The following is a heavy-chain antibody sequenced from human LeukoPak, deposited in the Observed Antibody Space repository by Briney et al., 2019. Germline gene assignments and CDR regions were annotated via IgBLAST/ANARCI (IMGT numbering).Heavy chain of an antibody. CDR3: AKGTSSWHEFDY. CDR1: GFTFDDYA. Sequence: GGSLRLSCAASGFTFDDYAMHWVRRAPGKGLEWASLISWDGGSTYYADSVNGRFTISRDNSKNSLYLQMNSLRAEDTALYYCAKGTSSWHEFDYWGQGTLVTVSS. V-gene: IGHV3-43D*03. D-gene: IGHD6-13*01. J-gene: IGHJ4*02. CDR2: ISWDGGST.